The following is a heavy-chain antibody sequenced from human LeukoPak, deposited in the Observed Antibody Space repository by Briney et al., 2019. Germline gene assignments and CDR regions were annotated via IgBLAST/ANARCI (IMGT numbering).Heavy chain of an antibody. CDR3: ARGYCTNGVCSYYYYMDV. Sequence: SQTLSLTCTVSGGSISSGDYYWSWIRQPPGKGLEWIGYIYYSGSTYYNPSLKSRVTISVDTSKNQFSLKLSSVTAADTAVYYCARGYCTNGVCSYYYYMDVWGKGTTVTVSS. CDR1: GGSISSGDYY. CDR2: IYYSGST. D-gene: IGHD2-8*01. J-gene: IGHJ6*03. V-gene: IGHV4-30-4*08.